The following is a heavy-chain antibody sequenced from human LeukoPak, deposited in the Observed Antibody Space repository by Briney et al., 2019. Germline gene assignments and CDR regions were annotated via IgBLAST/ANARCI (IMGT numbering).Heavy chain of an antibody. V-gene: IGHV3-33*01. CDR1: GFTFSSYG. J-gene: IGHJ4*02. CDR3: ARDLSIAVAGMVDY. Sequence: GRSLRLSCAASGFTFSSYGMHWVRQAPGKGLEWVAVIWYDGSNKYYADSVKGRFTISRDNSKNTLYLQMNSLRAEDTAVYYCARDLSIAVAGMVDYWGQGTLVTVSS. CDR2: IWYDGSNK. D-gene: IGHD6-19*01.